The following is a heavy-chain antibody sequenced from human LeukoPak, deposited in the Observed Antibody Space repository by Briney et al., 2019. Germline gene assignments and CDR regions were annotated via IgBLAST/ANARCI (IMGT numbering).Heavy chain of an antibody. CDR3: ASSYYAAPFDY. D-gene: IGHD3-10*01. CDR1: GFTFSSYA. V-gene: IGHV3-30-3*01. Sequence: GRSLRLSCAASGFTFSSYAMHWVRQAPGKGLEWVAVISYDGSNRYYADSVKDRFTISRDNSKNTLYLQMNTLRADDTAVYYCASSYYAAPFDYWGQGTLVTVSS. CDR2: ISYDGSNR. J-gene: IGHJ4*02.